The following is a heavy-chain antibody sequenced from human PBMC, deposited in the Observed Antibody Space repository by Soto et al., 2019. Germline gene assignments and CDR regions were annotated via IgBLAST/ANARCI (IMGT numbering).Heavy chain of an antibody. CDR3: ASYSETWTALDS. V-gene: IGHV4-59*01. CDR2: MHHSGSS. Sequence: SETLSLTCTVSGGSISSYYWSWIRQPPGKGLEWIGYMHHSGSSSYNPSLKSRVTISVDTSKNQFSLKLRSVTAADTALYYCASYSETWTALDSWGQGTLVTVS. D-gene: IGHD6-13*01. J-gene: IGHJ4*02. CDR1: GGSISSYY.